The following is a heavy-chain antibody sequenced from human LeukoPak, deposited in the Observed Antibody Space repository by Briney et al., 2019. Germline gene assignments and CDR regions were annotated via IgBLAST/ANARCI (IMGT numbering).Heavy chain of an antibody. J-gene: IGHJ4*02. D-gene: IGHD2-8*01. CDR1: GGSISSSSYY. CDR2: IYYSGST. CDR3: ARDQACSNGVCSFFDY. Sequence: PSETLSLTCTVSGGSISSSSYYWGWIRQPPGKGLEWIGSIYYSGSTYYNPSLKSRVTISVDTSKNQFSLKLRSVTAADTAIYYCARDQACSNGVCSFFDYWGQGTLVTVSS. V-gene: IGHV4-39*02.